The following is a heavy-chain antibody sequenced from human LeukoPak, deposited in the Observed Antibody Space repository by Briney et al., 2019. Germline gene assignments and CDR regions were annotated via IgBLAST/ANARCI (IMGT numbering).Heavy chain of an antibody. D-gene: IGHD2-2*01. CDR3: AKRFCSGTTCYGGEDH. CDR2: ISGSGGST. J-gene: IGHJ4*02. CDR1: GFTFSSYT. V-gene: IGHV3-23*01. Sequence: GGSLRLSCAASGFTFSSYTTSYVRQAPGKGLEWVSAISGSGGSTYYADSVKGRFTISRDNSKNTLYLQMNSLRAEDTALYYCAKRFCSGTTCYGGEDHWGQGTLVTVSS.